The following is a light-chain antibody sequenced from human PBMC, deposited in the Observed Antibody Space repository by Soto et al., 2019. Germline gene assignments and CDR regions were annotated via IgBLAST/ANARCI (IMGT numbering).Light chain of an antibody. J-gene: IGLJ1*01. Sequence: QSVLTQPPSVSEAPRQRVTISCSGSSSNIGNNAVNWYQQLPGKAPKLLIYYDDLLPSGVADRFSGAKSGTSASLALSGLQAEDEADYYCVAWDDRLNGYVFGTGTQLTVL. CDR1: SSNIGNNA. V-gene: IGLV1-36*01. CDR3: VAWDDRLNGYV. CDR2: YDD.